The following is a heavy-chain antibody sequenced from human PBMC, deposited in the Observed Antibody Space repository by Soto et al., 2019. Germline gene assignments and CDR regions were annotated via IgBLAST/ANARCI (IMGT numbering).Heavy chain of an antibody. V-gene: IGHV2-5*02. D-gene: IGHD6-25*01. CDR2: IYWDDDK. CDR1: GFSFSTSKMC. J-gene: IGHJ1*01. Sequence: SGPTLVNPTQTLTLTCTFSGFSFSTSKMCVGWIRQPPGKALELLALIYWDDDKRYSPSLKSRLTITKDTSRNQVVLTLTNMDDVDTDKYFRASSDMARSSGRSTHHWGQGTLVTLS. CDR3: ASSDMARSSGRSTHH.